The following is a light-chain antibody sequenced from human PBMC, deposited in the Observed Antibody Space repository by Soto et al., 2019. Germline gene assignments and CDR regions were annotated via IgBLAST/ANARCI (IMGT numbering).Light chain of an antibody. CDR3: QQYNNWPRT. Sequence: EIVMTQSPATLSVSPGQRVTLSCRASQSVSGNLAWYQQKPGRAPRLLIYDASSRATGVPARFSGSGSGTEFTLTISSLQSEDFAVYYCQQYNNWPRTFGQGTKVDIK. J-gene: IGKJ1*01. V-gene: IGKV3-15*01. CDR2: DAS. CDR1: QSVSGN.